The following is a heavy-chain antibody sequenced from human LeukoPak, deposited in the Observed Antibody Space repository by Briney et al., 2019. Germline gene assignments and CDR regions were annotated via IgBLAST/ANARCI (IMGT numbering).Heavy chain of an antibody. CDR1: GGSISTSSDY. D-gene: IGHD1-7*01. Sequence: PSGTLSLTCTVSGGSISTSSDYWGWIRQPPGKGLEWIESIYYSGRTSYNPSLQSRVTISVDTSKNQFSLRLSSVTAADTAVYYCARRNWNYENWLDPWGQGTLVTVSS. J-gene: IGHJ5*02. CDR3: ARRNWNYENWLDP. V-gene: IGHV4-39*01. CDR2: IYYSGRT.